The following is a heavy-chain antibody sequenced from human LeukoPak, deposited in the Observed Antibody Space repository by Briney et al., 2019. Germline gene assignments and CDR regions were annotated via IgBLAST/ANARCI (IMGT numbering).Heavy chain of an antibody. CDR3: AAGTAADF. Sequence: GGSLRPSCVVSGIPFSDYYMNWIRQAPGKGLEWISYISSSSSYTDYADSVKGRFTISRDNAKSALYLQMNSLRLEDTAVYYCAAGTAADFWGQGTLVTVSS. V-gene: IGHV3-11*03. J-gene: IGHJ4*02. CDR1: GIPFSDYY. D-gene: IGHD6-13*01. CDR2: ISSSSSYT.